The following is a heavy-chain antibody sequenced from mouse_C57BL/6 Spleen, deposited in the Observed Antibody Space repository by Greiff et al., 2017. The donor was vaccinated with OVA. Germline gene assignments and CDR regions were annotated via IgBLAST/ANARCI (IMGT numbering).Heavy chain of an antibody. J-gene: IGHJ1*03. V-gene: IGHV1-82*01. CDR1: GYAFSSSW. Sequence: VKLMESGPELVKPGASVKISCKASGYAFSSSWMNWVKQRPGKGLEWIGRIYPGDGDTNYNGKFKGKATLTADKSSSTAYMQLSSLTSEDSAVYFCARGWVYPWYFDVWGTGTTVTVSS. CDR2: IYPGDGDT. CDR3: ARGWVYPWYFDV. D-gene: IGHD2-3*01.